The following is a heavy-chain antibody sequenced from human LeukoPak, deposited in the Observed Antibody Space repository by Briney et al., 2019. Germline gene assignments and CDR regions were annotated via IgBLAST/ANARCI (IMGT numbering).Heavy chain of an antibody. CDR3: ARVIGGAIDH. Sequence: GGSLRLSCAASGFTFSLYSMTWVGQPQGRGLEWVANIAPDGSTQNYVDSLEGRFTISRDNPKNSLYLQMHSLRAEDAAVYYCARVIGGAIDHWGQGTLVTVSS. CDR1: GFTFSLYS. V-gene: IGHV3-7*01. J-gene: IGHJ4*02. D-gene: IGHD1-26*01. CDR2: IAPDGSTQ.